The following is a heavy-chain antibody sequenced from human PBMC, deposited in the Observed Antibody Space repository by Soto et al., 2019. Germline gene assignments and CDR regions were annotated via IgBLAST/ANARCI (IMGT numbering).Heavy chain of an antibody. CDR3: ARTALGWFDP. D-gene: IGHD2-21*02. V-gene: IGHV4-59*01. J-gene: IGHJ5*02. Sequence: SETLSLTCSVSGGSISSYYWSWIRQPPGKGLEWIGYIFYSGRSGSTNHNPSLKSRVTISVDTSKNQFSLKLSSVTAADTAVYYCARTALGWFDPWGQGTLVTVSS. CDR1: GGSISSYY. CDR2: IFYSGRSGST.